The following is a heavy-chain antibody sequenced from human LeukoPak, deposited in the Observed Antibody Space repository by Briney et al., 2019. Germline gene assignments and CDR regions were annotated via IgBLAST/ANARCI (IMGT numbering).Heavy chain of an antibody. Sequence: SETLSLTCTVSGDSITSSGYYWGWIRQPPGKGLEWVGSVDYNGNTYYNPSLKSRVSTSVDMSKKQFSLKLNSVTAADTAVYYCATSAGTVFLPRFYFKDWGQGTLVTVSS. CDR2: VDYNGNT. D-gene: IGHD1-1*01. CDR1: GDSITSSGYY. V-gene: IGHV4-39*01. J-gene: IGHJ4*02. CDR3: ATSAGTVFLPRFYFKD.